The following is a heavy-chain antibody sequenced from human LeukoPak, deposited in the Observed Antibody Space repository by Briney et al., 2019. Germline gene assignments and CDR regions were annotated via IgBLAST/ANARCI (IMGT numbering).Heavy chain of an antibody. J-gene: IGHJ4*02. CDR3: AKFIVATTLFDY. D-gene: IGHD5-12*01. V-gene: IGHV3-23*01. Sequence: GGSMRLSCAASGFTFSSYAMSWVRQAPGKGLEWVSAISGSGGSTYYADSVKGRFTISRDNSKNTLYLQMNSLRAEDTAVYYCAKFIVATTLFDYWGQGTLVTVSS. CDR2: ISGSGGST. CDR1: GFTFSSYA.